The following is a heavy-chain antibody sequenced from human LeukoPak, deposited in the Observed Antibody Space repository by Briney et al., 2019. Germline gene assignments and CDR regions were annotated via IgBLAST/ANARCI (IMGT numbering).Heavy chain of an antibody. CDR1: GFTFSSYG. CDR2: IWYDGSNK. J-gene: IGHJ4*02. CDR3: AKGVLTTLTPFDY. V-gene: IGHV3-33*06. Sequence: PGRSLRLSCAASGFTFSSYGMHWVRQAPGKGLEWVAVIWYDGSNKYYADSVKGRFTISRDNSKNTLYLQMNSLRAEDTAVYFCAKGVLTTLTPFDYWGQGTLVTVSS. D-gene: IGHD4-11*01.